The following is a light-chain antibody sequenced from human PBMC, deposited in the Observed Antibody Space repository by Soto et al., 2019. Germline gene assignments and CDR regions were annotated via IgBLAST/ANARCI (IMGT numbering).Light chain of an antibody. CDR2: MVS. CDR3: MQGTHWPTWT. J-gene: IGKJ1*01. V-gene: IGKV2-30*01. CDR1: RSLLYSDGNIY. Sequence: EVLVTQSPLYLPVTLGQPASISCRSTRSLLYSDGNIYLNWFHQRPGQPPRRLIYMVSNRDSGVPDRFSGSGSETDFTLKISRVEAEDVGIYYCMQGTHWPTWTFGQGTRVDVK.